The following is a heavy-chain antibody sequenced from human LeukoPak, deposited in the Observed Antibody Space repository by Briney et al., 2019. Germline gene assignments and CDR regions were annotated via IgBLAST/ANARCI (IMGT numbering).Heavy chain of an antibody. J-gene: IGHJ1*01. CDR2: IKSGGDT. Sequence: GGSLRLSCAASGFTISTKYMSWVRQAPGKGLEWVSVIKSGGDTRYADSVKGRFTISRDNSKNTLYLQMNSLRAEDTAVYYCAKARIAAAGREYFQHWGQGTLVTVSS. D-gene: IGHD6-13*01. CDR1: GFTISTKY. V-gene: IGHV3-53*01. CDR3: AKARIAAAGREYFQH.